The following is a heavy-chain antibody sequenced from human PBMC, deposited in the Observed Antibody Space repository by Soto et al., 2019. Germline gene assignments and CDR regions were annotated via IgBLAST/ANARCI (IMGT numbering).Heavy chain of an antibody. CDR1: GGTFSNYA. V-gene: IGHV1-69*01. CDR3: AGASVDTAIITLDYFYWHYGMDV. J-gene: IGHJ6*02. Sequence: QVQLVQSGAEVRKPGSSVKVSCKASGGTFSNYALSWVRQAPGQGLEWMGGIIPLFSTANYAQKFQGTSTIIADESTSTAYMELSSLISEDTAVYDCAGASVDTAIITLDYFYWHYGMDVWGQGTTVTVSS. D-gene: IGHD5-18*01. CDR2: IIPLFSTA.